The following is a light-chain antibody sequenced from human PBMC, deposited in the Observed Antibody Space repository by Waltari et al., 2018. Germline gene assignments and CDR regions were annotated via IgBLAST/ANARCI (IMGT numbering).Light chain of an antibody. CDR1: QCVSRA. CDR2: GAS. J-gene: IGKJ1*01. V-gene: IGKV3-20*01. Sequence: EIVLTKSPGTLSLSLGERATVSCRASQCVSRALAWYQQKPGQAPRLLIYGASTRATGIPDRFSGSGSGTDFSLTISRLEPDDFAVYYCQHYLRLPVTFGQGTTVEI. CDR3: QHYLRLPVT.